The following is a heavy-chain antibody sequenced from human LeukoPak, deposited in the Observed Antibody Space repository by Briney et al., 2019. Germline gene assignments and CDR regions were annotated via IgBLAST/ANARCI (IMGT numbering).Heavy chain of an antibody. CDR1: GGTFSSYA. J-gene: IGHJ3*02. CDR2: IIPIFGTA. CDR3: ARGRHPFAPIYDAFDI. V-gene: IGHV1-69*05. Sequence: GASVKVSCKASGGTFSSYAISWVRQAPGQGLEWMGGIIPIFGTANYAQKFQGRVTITTDESTSTAYMELSSLRSEDTAVYYCARGRHPFAPIYDAFDIWGQGTMVTVSS.